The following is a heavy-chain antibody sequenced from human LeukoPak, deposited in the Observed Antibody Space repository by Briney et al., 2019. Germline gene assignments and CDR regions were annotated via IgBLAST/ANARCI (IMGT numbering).Heavy chain of an antibody. V-gene: IGHV3-7*03. D-gene: IGHD2-15*01. Sequence: GSLRLSCAASGFTFTNDFMTWVRQAPGKGLEWVANMKVDGSDIHYVDSVKGRFTISSDNARNSLYLQMNTLRVADTAVYYCARYENGGIDYWGQGTLVTVSS. CDR1: GFTFTNDF. CDR2: MKVDGSDI. J-gene: IGHJ4*02. CDR3: ARYENGGIDY.